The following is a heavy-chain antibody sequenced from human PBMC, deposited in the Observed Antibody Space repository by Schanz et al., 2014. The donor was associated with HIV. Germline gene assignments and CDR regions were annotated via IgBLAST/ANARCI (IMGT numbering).Heavy chain of an antibody. V-gene: IGHV3-23*04. Sequence: VQLVESGGGLVQPGGSLRLSCAVSGFTITSYGMSWVRQAPGKGLEWVSTISAGVGTASYADSVKGRFTISRDNSKKMLFLQMNRLRAEDTAVYYCAKMARSVAANTNFDYWGQGTLVTVSS. CDR2: ISAGVGTA. CDR3: AKMARSVAANTNFDY. CDR1: GFTITSYG. D-gene: IGHD6-19*01. J-gene: IGHJ4*02.